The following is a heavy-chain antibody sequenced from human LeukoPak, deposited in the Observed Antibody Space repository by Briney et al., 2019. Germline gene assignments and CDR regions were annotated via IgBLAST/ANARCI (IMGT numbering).Heavy chain of an antibody. CDR1: GGSISSYY. Sequence: SETLSLTCTASGGSISSYYWSWLRQPAGKGLEWIGRIYTSGSTNYNPSLKSRVNMSVDTSKNQFSLNLSSGTAADTAVYYCASDPSNYYYMDVWGEGTTVTVPS. V-gene: IGHV4-4*07. CDR2: IYTSGST. CDR3: ASDPSNYYYMDV. J-gene: IGHJ6*03.